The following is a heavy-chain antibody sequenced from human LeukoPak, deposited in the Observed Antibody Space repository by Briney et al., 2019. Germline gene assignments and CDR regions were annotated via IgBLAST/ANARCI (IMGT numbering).Heavy chain of an antibody. Sequence: SETLSFTCSVSDDSLSANRYYWGWVRQPPGKGLEWIANIHYTGITQYDPSFDSRVTLSADTSKKHFSLKLTSMTAADTAVYYCTRGTDSCKIGDYWG. J-gene: IGHJ4*01. CDR2: IHYTGIT. CDR1: DDSLSANRYY. CDR3: TRGTDSCKIGDY. V-gene: IGHV4-39*02. D-gene: IGHD1/OR15-1a*01.